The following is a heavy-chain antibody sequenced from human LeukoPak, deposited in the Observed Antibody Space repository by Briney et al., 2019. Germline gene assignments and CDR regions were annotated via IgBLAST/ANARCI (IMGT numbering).Heavy chain of an antibody. J-gene: IGHJ4*02. V-gene: IGHV3-30-3*01. CDR2: ISYDGSNK. CDR3: ARDYGYYYGSGSYYIPD. Sequence: GGSLRLSCAASGFTFSSYAMHWVRQAPGKGLEWVAVISYDGSNKYCADSVKGRFTISRDNSKNTLYLQMNSLRAEDTAVYYCARDYGYYYGSGSYYIPDWGQGTLVTVSS. D-gene: IGHD3-10*01. CDR1: GFTFSSYA.